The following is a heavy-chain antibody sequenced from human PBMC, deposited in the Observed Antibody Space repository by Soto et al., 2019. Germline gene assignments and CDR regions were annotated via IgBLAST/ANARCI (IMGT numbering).Heavy chain of an antibody. CDR1: GFTFTSSA. J-gene: IGHJ4*02. CDR2: INAGGGNT. CDR3: ARGSLTED. Sequence: ASVKVSCKASGFTFTSSAMQWVRQARGQGLEWMGIINAGGGNTSYAQKFQGRVTITRDESTSTAYMELSSLRSEDTAVYYCARGSLTEDWGQGTLVTVSS. V-gene: IGHV1-46*01.